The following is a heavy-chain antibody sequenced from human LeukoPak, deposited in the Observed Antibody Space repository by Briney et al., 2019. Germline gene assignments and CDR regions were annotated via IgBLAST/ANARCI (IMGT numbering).Heavy chain of an antibody. CDR3: VIVRGYFDSSGTDY. CDR2: ITSTGGNT. D-gene: IGHD3-9*01. CDR1: GFTFSSYT. J-gene: IGHJ4*02. Sequence: TGGSLRLSCSASGFTFSSYTVRWVRQAPGKGLEFVSAITSTGGNTYYADSVTGRFTLSRDNSKNTLYLQMSSLRAEDTVVYYCVIVRGYFDSSGTDYWGQGTLVTVSS. V-gene: IGHV3-64D*06.